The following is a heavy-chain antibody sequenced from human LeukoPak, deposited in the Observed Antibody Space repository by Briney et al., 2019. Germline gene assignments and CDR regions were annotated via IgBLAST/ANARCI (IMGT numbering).Heavy chain of an antibody. J-gene: IGHJ4*02. CDR2: IRGSGGGT. Sequence: SGGSLRLSCAASGFTFSNNGMSWVRQAPGKGLEWVSVIRGSGGGTYYADSVKGRFTISRDNSKNTVYLQMNSLRAEDTAVYYCVKARMPHCGTDCLESWGQGTLVTVSS. CDR3: VKARMPHCGTDCLES. D-gene: IGHD2-21*02. CDR1: GFTFSNNG. V-gene: IGHV3-23*01.